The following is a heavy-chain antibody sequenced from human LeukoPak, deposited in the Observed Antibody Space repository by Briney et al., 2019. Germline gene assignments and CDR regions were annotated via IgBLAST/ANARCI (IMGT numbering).Heavy chain of an antibody. Sequence: ASVKVSCKASGYTFTGYYMHWVRQAPGQGLEWMGWMNPNSGNTGYAQKFQGRVTITRNTSISTAYMELSSLRSEDTAVYYCARGHGGYYDSSGTFDYWGQGTLVTVSS. CDR1: GYTFTGYY. V-gene: IGHV1-8*03. CDR3: ARGHGGYYDSSGTFDY. CDR2: MNPNSGNT. D-gene: IGHD3-22*01. J-gene: IGHJ4*02.